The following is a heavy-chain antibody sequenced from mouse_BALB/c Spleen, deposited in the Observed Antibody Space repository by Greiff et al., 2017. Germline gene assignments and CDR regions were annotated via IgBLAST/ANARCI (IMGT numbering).Heavy chain of an antibody. CDR2: IYPGDGDT. Sequence: QVQLKQSGAELVRPGSSVKISCKASGYAFSSYWMNWVKQRPGQGLEWIGQIYPGDGDTNYNGKFKGKATLTADKSSSTAYMQLSSLTSEDSAVYFCARDYYGSSPFAYWGQGTLVTVSA. V-gene: IGHV1-80*01. D-gene: IGHD1-1*01. CDR1: GYAFSSYW. CDR3: ARDYYGSSPFAY. J-gene: IGHJ3*01.